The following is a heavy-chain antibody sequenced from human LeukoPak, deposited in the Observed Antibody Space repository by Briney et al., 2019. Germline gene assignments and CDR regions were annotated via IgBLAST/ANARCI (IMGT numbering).Heavy chain of an antibody. CDR1: GFTFSSYG. CDR3: AKANVLRFLEWLSPNWFDP. CDR2: ISGSGGST. Sequence: GGSLRLSCAASGFTFSSYGMHWVRQAPGKGLEWVSAISGSGGSTYYADSVKGRFTISRDNSKNTLYLQMNSLRAEDTAVYYCAKANVLRFLEWLSPNWFDPWGQGTLVTVSS. D-gene: IGHD3-3*01. J-gene: IGHJ5*02. V-gene: IGHV3-23*01.